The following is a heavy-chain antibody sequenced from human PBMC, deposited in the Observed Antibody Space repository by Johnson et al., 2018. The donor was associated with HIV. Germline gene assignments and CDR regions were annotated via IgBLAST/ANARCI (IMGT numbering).Heavy chain of an antibody. J-gene: IGHJ3*02. CDR2: KSKTDGET. V-gene: IGHV3-33*01. CDR3: AILTDRISAFEI. D-gene: IGHD2-15*01. Sequence: QVQLVESGGGVVQPGRSLRLSCAASGFTFSSYGMHWVRQAPGKGLEWVGRIKSKTDGETSDYAAPVTGRFTISRDNSKNTLYLQMNSLRAEDTAVSYCAILTDRISAFEIWGQGTMVTVSS. CDR1: GFTFSSYG.